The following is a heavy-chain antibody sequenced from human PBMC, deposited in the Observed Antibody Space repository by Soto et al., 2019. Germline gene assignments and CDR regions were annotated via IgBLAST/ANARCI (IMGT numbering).Heavy chain of an antibody. CDR2: IYWDDDK. CDR3: AHTPRIFFDC. V-gene: IGHV2-5*02. Sequence: QITVKESGPTLVQPTQTLTLTCIFSGFSLSTSGVGVGWFRQPPGQALEWLALIYWDDDKRYSPPQKSRRTKPKDTSKHQVGLTMTIMYPVDTATYYCAHTPRIFFDCWGQGTLVTLSS. CDR1: GFSLSTSGVG. J-gene: IGHJ4*02.